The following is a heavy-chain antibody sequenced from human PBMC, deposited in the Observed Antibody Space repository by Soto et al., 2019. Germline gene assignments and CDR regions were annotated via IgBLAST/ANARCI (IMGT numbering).Heavy chain of an antibody. D-gene: IGHD2-15*01. CDR3: ARTDTVRYYSH. CDR2: IYHSETT. Sequence: SETLSLTCAVSGDSIISGYYWACILQPPGKGLELVASIYHSETTYYNPSLTRRVTVSVDTSQNQFSLKLRYVTPADSAVYYCARTDTVRYYSHFGQGTLVTVS. CDR1: GDSIISGYY. V-gene: IGHV4-38-2*01. J-gene: IGHJ1*01.